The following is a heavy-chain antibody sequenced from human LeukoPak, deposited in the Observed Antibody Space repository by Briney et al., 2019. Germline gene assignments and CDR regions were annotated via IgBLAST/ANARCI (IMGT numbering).Heavy chain of an antibody. CDR3: TRDSTSGVDY. J-gene: IGHJ4*02. CDR2: ISNDGRST. CDR1: GFTFTSYW. V-gene: IGHV3-74*01. D-gene: IGHD3-10*01. Sequence: GESLRLSCAASGFTFTSYWMHWVRQDPGKGLVWVSRISNDGRSTWYADSVKGRFTISRDNAKNTLYLQMNSLRAEDTAVYYCTRDSTSGVDYWGQGTLVTVSS.